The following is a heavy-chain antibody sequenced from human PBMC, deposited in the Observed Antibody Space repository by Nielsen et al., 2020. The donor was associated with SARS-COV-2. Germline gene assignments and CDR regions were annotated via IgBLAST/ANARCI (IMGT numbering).Heavy chain of an antibody. CDR2: INPNSGGT. CDR3: ARDPLRGYSYGVDY. V-gene: IGHV1-2*06. Sequence: APVKVSCKASGYTFTGYYMHWVRQAPGQGLEWMGRINPNSGGTNYAQKFQGRVTMTRDTSISTAYMELSRLRSDDTAVYYCARDPLRGYSYGVDYWGQGTLVTVSS. CDR1: GYTFTGYY. D-gene: IGHD5-18*01. J-gene: IGHJ4*02.